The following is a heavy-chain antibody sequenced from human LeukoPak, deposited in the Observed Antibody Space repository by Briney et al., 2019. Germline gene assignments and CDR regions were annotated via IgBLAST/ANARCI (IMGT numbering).Heavy chain of an antibody. J-gene: IGHJ4*02. CDR2: ISGSGGST. Sequence: PGGSLRLSCAASGFTFSSYAMSWVRQAPGKGLEWVSAISGSGGSTYYADSVKGRFTISRDNSKNTLYLQMNSLRAEDTAVYYCAKRESIVAVPAASYNYWGQGTLVTVSS. D-gene: IGHD2-2*01. CDR1: GFTFSSYA. CDR3: AKRESIVAVPAASYNY. V-gene: IGHV3-23*01.